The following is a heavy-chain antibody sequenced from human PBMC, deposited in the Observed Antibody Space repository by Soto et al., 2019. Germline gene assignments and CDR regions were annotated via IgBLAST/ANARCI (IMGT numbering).Heavy chain of an antibody. V-gene: IGHV1-8*01. Sequence: ASVKVSCKASGYTFTSYDINWVRQATGQGLEWMGWMNPNSGNTGYAQKFQGRVTMTRNTSISTAYMELSSLRSEDTAVYYCARDRPVDDYDSSGYGGGAFDIWGQGTMVTVSS. J-gene: IGHJ3*02. CDR3: ARDRPVDDYDSSGYGGGAFDI. CDR2: MNPNSGNT. D-gene: IGHD3-22*01. CDR1: GYTFTSYD.